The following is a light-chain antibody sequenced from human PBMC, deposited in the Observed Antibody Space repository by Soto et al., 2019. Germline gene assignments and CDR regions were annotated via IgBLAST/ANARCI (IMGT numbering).Light chain of an antibody. J-gene: IGKJ1*01. CDR1: QGISSN. CDR2: GAS. Sequence: IQLTQSPSSLSASVGDRVTITCRASQGISSNLAWYQQKPGRAPKLLIFGASTLQSGVPSRFSGSGSGTDFTITISSLPPEDFASYYCQQLNSYPPWTFGQGTKVDIK. CDR3: QQLNSYPPWT. V-gene: IGKV1-9*01.